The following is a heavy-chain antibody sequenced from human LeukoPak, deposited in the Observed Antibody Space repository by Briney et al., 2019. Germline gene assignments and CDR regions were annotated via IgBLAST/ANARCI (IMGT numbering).Heavy chain of an antibody. CDR1: GFTFSSYV. CDR3: AKAGRGYSYGYFDY. V-gene: IGHV3-23*01. D-gene: IGHD5-18*01. Sequence: GGSLRLSCAASGFTFSSYVMSWVRQAPGKGLEWVSAISGSGGSTYYADSVKGRFTISRDNSKNTLYLQMNSLRAEDTAVYYCAKAGRGYSYGYFDYWGQGTLVTISS. CDR2: ISGSGGST. J-gene: IGHJ4*02.